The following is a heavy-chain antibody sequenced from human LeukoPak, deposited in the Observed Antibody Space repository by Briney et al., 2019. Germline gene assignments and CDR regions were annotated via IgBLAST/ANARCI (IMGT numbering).Heavy chain of an antibody. V-gene: IGHV3-23*01. CDR2: ISGSGDTT. CDR1: GFTFSSYP. D-gene: IGHD3-22*01. Sequence: GGSLRLSCAASGFTFSSYPMNWVRQGPGKGLEWVSAISGSGDTTYYADSVKGRFTISRDTSKNMLYLQMNSLRAEDTAVYYCAREGITTPIDYWGQGTLVTVSS. J-gene: IGHJ4*02. CDR3: AREGITTPIDY.